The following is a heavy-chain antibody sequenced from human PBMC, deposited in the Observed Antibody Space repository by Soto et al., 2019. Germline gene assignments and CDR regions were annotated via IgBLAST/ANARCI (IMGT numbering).Heavy chain of an antibody. V-gene: IGHV4-31*03. J-gene: IGHJ5*02. Sequence: SETLSLTCTVSGGSISSGGYYWSWIREHPGKGLEWIGYIYYSGSTYYNPSLKSRVTISVDTSKNQFSLKLSSVTAADTAVYYCARGSTVPSLYWFDPWGQGTLVTVSS. D-gene: IGHD4-4*01. CDR1: GGSISSGGYY. CDR2: IYYSGST. CDR3: ARGSTVPSLYWFDP.